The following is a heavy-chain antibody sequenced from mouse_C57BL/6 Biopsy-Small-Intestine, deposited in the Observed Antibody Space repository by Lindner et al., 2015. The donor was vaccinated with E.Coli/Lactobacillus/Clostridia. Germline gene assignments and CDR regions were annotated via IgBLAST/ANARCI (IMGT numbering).Heavy chain of an antibody. V-gene: IGHV1-31*01. CDR1: GYSFTGYF. Sequence: VQLQESGPELVKPGASVKISCKASGYSFTGYFMHWVKQSHGNILDWIGFIYPYNGVSSYNQKFKGKAALTVDKSSSTAYMELRSLTSEDSAVYYCARTGGNYGYFDVWGTGTTVTTSS. J-gene: IGHJ1*03. D-gene: IGHD2-1*01. CDR3: ARTGGNYGYFDV. CDR2: IYPYNGVS.